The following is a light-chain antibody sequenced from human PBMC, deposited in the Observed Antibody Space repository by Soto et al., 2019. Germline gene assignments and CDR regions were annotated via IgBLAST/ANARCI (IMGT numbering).Light chain of an antibody. CDR1: TSNIGSNT. J-gene: IGLJ2*01. Sequence: QLVLTQPVSASGTPGQRVTISCSGGTSNIGSNTVNWYQHLPGTAPKLFIYGNNQRPSGVPDRFSGSKSGTSASLTISGLQSDDEADYYCAAWDDNLVGRVFGGGTQLTVL. CDR2: GNN. CDR3: AAWDDNLVGRV. V-gene: IGLV1-44*01.